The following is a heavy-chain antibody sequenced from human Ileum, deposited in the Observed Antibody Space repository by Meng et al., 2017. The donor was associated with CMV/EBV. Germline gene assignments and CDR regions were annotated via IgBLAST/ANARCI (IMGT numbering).Heavy chain of an antibody. CDR3: AKQFLDAD. Sequence: LRISCAASGFTLSNDARNWGRQPAGEGPEWVSSISEGGVITDYADSVTGRFTISRDNSKNTLYLQMNSLGAEDTAVYYCAKQFLDADWGQGTLVTVSS. D-gene: IGHD2-21*01. V-gene: IGHV3-23*01. CDR1: GFTLSNDA. J-gene: IGHJ4*02. CDR2: ISEGGVIT.